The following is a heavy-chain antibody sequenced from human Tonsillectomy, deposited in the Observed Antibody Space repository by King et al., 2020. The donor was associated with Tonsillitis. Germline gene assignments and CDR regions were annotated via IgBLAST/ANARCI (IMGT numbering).Heavy chain of an antibody. CDR3: AKDTYWGSSWYYFDS. V-gene: IGHV3-30*18. CDR2: VSSDGSNK. Sequence: VQLVESGGGVVQPGRSLTLSCAASGFTFNAYGLHWVRQAPGKGLEWVAVVSSDGSNKYYVESVKGRFTISRDNSENTLYLQMNSLRPEDTAVYYCAKDTYWGSSWYYFDSRGPGTLVTVSS. J-gene: IGHJ4*02. D-gene: IGHD6-13*01. CDR1: GFTFNAYG.